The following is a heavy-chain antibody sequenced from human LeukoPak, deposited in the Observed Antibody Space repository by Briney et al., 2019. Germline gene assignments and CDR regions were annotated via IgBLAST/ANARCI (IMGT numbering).Heavy chain of an antibody. CDR3: ARGQGFWSGFWFDP. Sequence: SETLSLTCAVYGGSFSGYYWSWIRQPPGKGLEWIGEINHSGSTNYNPSLKSRVTMSVDTSKNQFSLKLSSVTAADTAVYYCARGQGFWSGFWFDPWGQGTLVTVSS. D-gene: IGHD3-3*01. J-gene: IGHJ5*02. CDR2: INHSGST. V-gene: IGHV4-34*01. CDR1: GGSFSGYY.